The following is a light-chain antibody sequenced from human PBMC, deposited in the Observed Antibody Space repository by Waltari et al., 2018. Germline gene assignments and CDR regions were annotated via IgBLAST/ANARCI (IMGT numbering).Light chain of an antibody. CDR1: QDISSW. CDR2: AAS. Sequence: DIQMTQSPSSVSASVGDRVTITCRASQDISSWLAWYQQQPGKAPKLLIYAASSLQSGVPSRFSGSGSATDFTLTISSLQPEDFATYYCQQANSFPLRTFGGGTKVELK. CDR3: QQANSFPLRT. V-gene: IGKV1-12*01. J-gene: IGKJ4*01.